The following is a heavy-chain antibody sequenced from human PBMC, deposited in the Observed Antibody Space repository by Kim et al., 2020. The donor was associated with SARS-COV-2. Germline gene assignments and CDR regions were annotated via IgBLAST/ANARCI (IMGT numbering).Heavy chain of an antibody. V-gene: IGHV4-4*07. Sequence: SQTLSLTCSVSGDSIGSYYWNWIRQPAGKGLEYIGRIYSSRATNYNPSLKSRVSVSVDTSKNRFSLRLNSVTAADTAVYYCARGGIAVPGSAVTRYYYYTVDVWGQGTTVTVSS. CDR1: GDSIGSYY. D-gene: IGHD6-19*01. CDR2: IYSSRAT. CDR3: ARGGIAVPGSAVTRYYYYTVDV. J-gene: IGHJ6*01.